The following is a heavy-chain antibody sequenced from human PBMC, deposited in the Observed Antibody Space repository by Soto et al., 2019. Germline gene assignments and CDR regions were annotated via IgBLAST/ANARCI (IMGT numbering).Heavy chain of an antibody. CDR1: GFTFSSYA. CDR2: ISGSGGST. J-gene: IGHJ4*02. CDR3: AKDLDDYGDYGRFDY. V-gene: IGHV3-23*01. Sequence: GGSLRLSCAASGFTFSSYAMSWVRQAPGKGLEWVSAISGSGGSTYYADSVKGRFTISRDNSKNTLYLQMNSLRAEDTAVYDCAKDLDDYGDYGRFDYWGQGTLVTVSS. D-gene: IGHD4-17*01.